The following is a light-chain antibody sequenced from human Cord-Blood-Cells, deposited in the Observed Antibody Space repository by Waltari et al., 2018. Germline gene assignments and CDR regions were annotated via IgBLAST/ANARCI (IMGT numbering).Light chain of an antibody. V-gene: IGLV1-51*01. J-gene: IGLJ2*01. CDR3: GTWDSSLSAVV. Sequence: QSVLTQPPSVSAAPRQKVTISCSGSSSNIGHNYVSWYQQLPGTAPKLLIYDNNKRPSGIPDRFSGSKSGTSATLGITGLQTGDEADYYCGTWDSSLSAVVFGGGTKLTVL. CDR2: DNN. CDR1: SSNIGHNY.